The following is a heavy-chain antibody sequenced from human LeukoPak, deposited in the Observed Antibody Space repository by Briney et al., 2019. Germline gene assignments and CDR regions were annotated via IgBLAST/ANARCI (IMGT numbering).Heavy chain of an antibody. CDR2: IYYSGSP. J-gene: IGHJ5*02. Sequence: PSETLSLTCTVSGGSISRYYWSWIRQPPGEGVGCVGYIYYSGSPNYNPSLKSRVTISVDTSKNHFSLKLTSVTAADTAVYYCARGLVGYGDHGGCIDPWGQGTLVTVSS. CDR1: GGSISRYY. D-gene: IGHD4-17*01. V-gene: IGHV4-59*01. CDR3: ARGLVGYGDHGGCIDP.